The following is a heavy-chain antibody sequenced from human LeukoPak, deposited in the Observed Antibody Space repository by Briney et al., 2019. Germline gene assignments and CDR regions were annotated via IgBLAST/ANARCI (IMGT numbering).Heavy chain of an antibody. CDR1: GFTFSSYW. V-gene: IGHV3-74*01. CDR3: ARGLSGYASSLGY. D-gene: IGHD6-6*01. Sequence: GGSLRLSCAASGFTFSSYWMHWVRQAPGEGLVWVSRINSDGSSTSYADSVRGRFSISRDNAKNTLYLQMNSLRAEDTAVYYCARGLSGYASSLGYWGQGTLVTVSS. CDR2: INSDGSST. J-gene: IGHJ4*02.